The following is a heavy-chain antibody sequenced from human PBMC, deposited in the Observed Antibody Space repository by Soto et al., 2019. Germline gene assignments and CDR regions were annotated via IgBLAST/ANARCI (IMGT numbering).Heavy chain of an antibody. D-gene: IGHD3-10*01. J-gene: IGHJ4*02. CDR3: AKDQPPIYDGSGSYYGY. V-gene: IGHV3-23*01. Sequence: EVQLLESGGGLVQPGGSLRLSCAASGFTFSSYAMSWVRQAPGKGLEWVSAISGSGGSTYYADSVTGRFTISRDNSKNTLYLQMHSLRAEDTAVYYCAKDQPPIYDGSGSYYGYWGQGTLVTVSS. CDR2: ISGSGGST. CDR1: GFTFSSYA.